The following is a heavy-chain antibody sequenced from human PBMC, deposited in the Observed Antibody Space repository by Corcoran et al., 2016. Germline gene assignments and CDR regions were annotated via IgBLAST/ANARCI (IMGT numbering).Heavy chain of an antibody. D-gene: IGHD6-19*01. CDR3: ASGIAVAGTNYYYGMDV. J-gene: IGHJ6*02. CDR2: IRYDGSNK. CDR1: GFTFSSYG. V-gene: IGHV3-33*01. Sequence: QVQLVESGGGVVQPGRSLRLSCAASGFTFSSYGMHWVRQAPGKGLEWVAVIRYDGSNKYYADSVKGRFTISRDNSKNTLYLQMNSLRAEDTAVYYCASGIAVAGTNYYYGMDVWGQGTTVTVSS.